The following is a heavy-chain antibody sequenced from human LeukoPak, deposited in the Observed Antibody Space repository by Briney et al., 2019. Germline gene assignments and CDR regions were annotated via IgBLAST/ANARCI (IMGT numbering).Heavy chain of an antibody. J-gene: IGHJ3*02. D-gene: IGHD5-24*01. CDR2: TYYRSKWYN. CDR1: GDSVSSNNAA. V-gene: IGHV6-1*01. CDR3: ARDLQRAFDI. Sequence: SQTLSLTCAISGDSVSSNNAAWNWIRQSPSKGLEWLGRTYYRSKWYNDYAVSVKSRITINPDTPKNQFSLQLDFVTPEDTAVYYCARDLQRAFDIWGQGTMVTVSS.